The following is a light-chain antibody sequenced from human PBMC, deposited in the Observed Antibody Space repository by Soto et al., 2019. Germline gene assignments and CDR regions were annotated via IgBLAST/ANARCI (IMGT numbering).Light chain of an antibody. V-gene: IGKV1-8*01. CDR2: AAS. CDR1: QGISSY. Sequence: AIRMTQSPSSLSASTGDRVTITCRASQGISSYLAWYQQKPGKAPKLLIYAASTLQSGVPSRFSGSGSGTDFTLTISSLQPEDFATYYCQQLERYPSTFGGGTKVEIK. CDR3: QQLERYPST. J-gene: IGKJ4*01.